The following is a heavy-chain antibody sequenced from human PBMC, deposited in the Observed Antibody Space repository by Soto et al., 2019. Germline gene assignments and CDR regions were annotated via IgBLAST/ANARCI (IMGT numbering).Heavy chain of an antibody. D-gene: IGHD3-22*01. Sequence: LSETLSLTCTVSGGSISSSSYYWGWIRQPPGKGLEWIGSIYYSGSTYYNPSLKSRVTISVDTSKNQFSLKLSSVTAADTAVYYCARLYYDSSGYYWYFDLWGRGTLVTVSS. J-gene: IGHJ2*01. CDR2: IYYSGST. CDR3: ARLYYDSSGYYWYFDL. V-gene: IGHV4-39*01. CDR1: GGSISSSSYY.